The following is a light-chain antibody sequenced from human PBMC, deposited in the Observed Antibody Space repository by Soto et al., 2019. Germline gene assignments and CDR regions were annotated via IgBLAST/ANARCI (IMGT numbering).Light chain of an antibody. CDR2: EVS. CDR1: SSDIGRYDH. CDR3: NSHTSGDFRV. V-gene: IGLV2-14*01. J-gene: IGLJ1*01. Sequence: QSALTQPASVSGSPGQSITISCTGSSSDIGRYDHVPWYQHHPGKAPKLLISEVSSRPSGVSTRFSGSKSGYTASLTISGLQAEDEADYYCNSHTSGDFRVFGTGTKVTVL.